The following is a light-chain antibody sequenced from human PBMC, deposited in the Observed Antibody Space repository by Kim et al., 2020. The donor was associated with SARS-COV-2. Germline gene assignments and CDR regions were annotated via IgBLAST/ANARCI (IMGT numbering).Light chain of an antibody. CDR3: QVWDSNIVF. Sequence: SYELTQPLSVSVALGQTARITCGGKNIGRKNVHWYQKKSGQAPVLAMYRDSSRPSGIPERFSGSNSGNTATLTITGAQAGDEADYYCQVWDSNIVFFGGGTQLTVL. V-gene: IGLV3-9*01. J-gene: IGLJ2*01. CDR1: NIGRKN. CDR2: RDS.